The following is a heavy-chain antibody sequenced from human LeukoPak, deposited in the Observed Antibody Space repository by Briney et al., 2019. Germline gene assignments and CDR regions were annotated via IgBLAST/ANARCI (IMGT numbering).Heavy chain of an antibody. CDR3: ATGRSGYFDS. J-gene: IGHJ4*02. CDR2: IKSKTDGGIK. V-gene: IGHV3-15*01. Sequence: PGGSLRLSCAASGLTLSNAWMTWVRQAPGKGLEWVARIKSKTDGGIKDYAAPAKGTFTISRDDSENTVYLQMNSPKIEDTAAYYCATGRSGYFDSWGQGTLVFVSS. CDR1: GLTLSNAW.